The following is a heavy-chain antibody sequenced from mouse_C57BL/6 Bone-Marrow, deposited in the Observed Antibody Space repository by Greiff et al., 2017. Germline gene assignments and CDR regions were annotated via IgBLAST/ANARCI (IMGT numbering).Heavy chain of an antibody. J-gene: IGHJ2*01. CDR1: GYTFTSYW. D-gene: IGHD4-1*01. CDR2: IDPSDSYT. CDR3: ATNWAHFDY. Sequence: QVQLQQPGAELVKPGASVKLSCKASGYTFTSYWMQWVKQRPGQGLEWIGEIDPSDSYTNYNQKFKGKATLTVDKSSSTAYMQLSSLTSEDSAVYYCATNWAHFDYWGQGTTLTVSS. V-gene: IGHV1-50*01.